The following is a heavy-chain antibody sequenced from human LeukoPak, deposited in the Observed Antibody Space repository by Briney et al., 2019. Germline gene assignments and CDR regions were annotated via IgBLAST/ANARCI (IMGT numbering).Heavy chain of an antibody. Sequence: SETLSLTCTVSGYSISSGYYWGWIRQPPGKGLEWIGYIYYSGSTNYNPSLKSRVTISVDTSKNQFSLKLSSVTAADTAVYYCARALTWFDPWGQGTLVTVSS. CDR2: IYYSGST. J-gene: IGHJ5*02. CDR3: ARALTWFDP. CDR1: GYSISSGYY. V-gene: IGHV4-61*01.